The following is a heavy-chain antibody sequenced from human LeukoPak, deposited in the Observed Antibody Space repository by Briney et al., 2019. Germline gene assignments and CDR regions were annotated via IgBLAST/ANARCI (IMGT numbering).Heavy chain of an antibody. CDR3: ARDTAGGRGFDV. CDR2: IYSSGTT. Sequence: SETLSLTCTVSGGSISGLYLSWIRQPAGKGLEGIGRIYSSGTTDDNPSLKSRVTMSIDTSKNQFSLKLSSVTAADTAVYYCARDTAGGRGFDVWGQGTIVTVSP. J-gene: IGHJ3*01. D-gene: IGHD3-16*01. CDR1: GGSISGLY. V-gene: IGHV4-4*07.